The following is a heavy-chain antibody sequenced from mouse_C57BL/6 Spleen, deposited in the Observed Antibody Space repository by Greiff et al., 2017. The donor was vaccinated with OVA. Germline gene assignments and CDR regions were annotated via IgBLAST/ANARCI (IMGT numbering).Heavy chain of an antibody. J-gene: IGHJ3*01. Sequence: VQLKESGAELVKPGASVKLSCKASGYTFTSYWMHWVKQRPGQGLEWIGMIHPNSGSTNYNEKFKSKATLTVDKSSSTAYMQLSSLTSEDSAVYYCARDYYSNSWFAYWGQGTLVTVSA. CDR2: IHPNSGST. V-gene: IGHV1-64*01. D-gene: IGHD2-5*01. CDR3: ARDYYSNSWFAY. CDR1: GYTFTSYW.